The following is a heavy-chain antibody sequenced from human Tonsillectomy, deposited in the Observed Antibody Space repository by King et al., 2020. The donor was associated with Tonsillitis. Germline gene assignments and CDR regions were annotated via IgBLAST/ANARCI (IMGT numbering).Heavy chain of an antibody. J-gene: IGHJ4*02. D-gene: IGHD1-26*01. CDR2: ISLDGSKR. CDR1: GFTFNTYV. Sequence: VQLVESGGGVVQPGRSLRLSCAASGFTFNTYVMHWVRQAPGKGLEWVAFISLDGSKRSYVDSVKGRFTISRDNSKDTLHLQMNSLRREDTAVYYCARDGGQSSYYPGILDSWGQGTLVTVSS. CDR3: ARDGGQSSYYPGILDS. V-gene: IGHV3-30*03.